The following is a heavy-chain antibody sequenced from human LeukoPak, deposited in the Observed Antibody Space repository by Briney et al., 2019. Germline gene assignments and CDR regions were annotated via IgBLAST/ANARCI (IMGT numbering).Heavy chain of an antibody. CDR1: GFTFSSYW. J-gene: IGHJ4*02. D-gene: IGHD4-17*01. CDR3: ARGLYGYYSFDY. Sequence: GGSLRLSCAASGFTFSSYWMHWVRQAPGKGLVWVSGINSDGSSTSYADSVKGRFTISRDNAKNSLYLQMNSLRAEDTAVYYCARGLYGYYSFDYWGQGTLVTVSS. V-gene: IGHV3-74*01. CDR2: INSDGSST.